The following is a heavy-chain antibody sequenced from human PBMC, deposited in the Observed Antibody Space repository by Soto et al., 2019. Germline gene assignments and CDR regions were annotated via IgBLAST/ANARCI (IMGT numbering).Heavy chain of an antibody. V-gene: IGHV4-31*03. D-gene: IGHD6-13*01. J-gene: IGHJ5*02. CDR1: GGSISSGGYY. CDR3: ARALSSSWYVWFDP. Sequence: SETRSLTCTVSGGSISSGGYYWSWIRQHPGKGLEWIGYIYYSGSTYYNPSLKSRVTISVDTSKNQFSLKLSSVTAADTAVYYCARALSSSWYVWFDPWGQGTLVTVSS. CDR2: IYYSGST.